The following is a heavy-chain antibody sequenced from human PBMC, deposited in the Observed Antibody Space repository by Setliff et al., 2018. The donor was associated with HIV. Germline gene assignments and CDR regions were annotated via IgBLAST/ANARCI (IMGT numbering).Heavy chain of an antibody. CDR3: ARHRIVKAYYYYMDV. D-gene: IGHD3-16*02. CDR2: IDPSDSYI. V-gene: IGHV5-10-1*01. J-gene: IGHJ6*03. CDR1: GYSFTNYW. Sequence: PGESLKISCSGSGYSFTNYWITWVRQKPGKGLEWMGKIDPSDSYIIFSPSFQGRVIGSADKSISTAYLQWSSLKASDTAMYYCARHRIVKAYYYYMDVWGKGTTVTVSS.